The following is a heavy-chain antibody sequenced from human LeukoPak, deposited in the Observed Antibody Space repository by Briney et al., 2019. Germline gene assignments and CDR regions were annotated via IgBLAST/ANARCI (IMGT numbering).Heavy chain of an antibody. Sequence: WGSLRLSCAASGFTFSSYAMSWVRQAPGKGLEWVSAISGSGGSTYYADSVKGRFTISRDNSKNTLYLQMNSLRAEDTAVYYCAKSSTRGYSGYAKDWGQGTLVTVSS. CDR2: ISGSGGST. CDR1: GFTFSSYA. V-gene: IGHV3-23*01. D-gene: IGHD5-12*01. CDR3: AKSSTRGYSGYAKD. J-gene: IGHJ4*02.